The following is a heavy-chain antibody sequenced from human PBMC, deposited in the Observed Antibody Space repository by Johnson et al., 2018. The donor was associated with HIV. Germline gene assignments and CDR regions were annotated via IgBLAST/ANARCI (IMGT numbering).Heavy chain of an antibody. D-gene: IGHD4-17*01. Sequence: VHLVESGGGLVQPGGSLRLSCAASGFTFTTYAMTWVRRTPAKGLDWVSTISGSGGSTYYADSVKGRFTISRDNSKSTLYLQMNSLTADDTAVYYCAKGYGDYEGNAFDIWGQGTMVTVSS. CDR2: ISGSGGST. J-gene: IGHJ3*02. V-gene: IGHV3-23*04. CDR3: AKGYGDYEGNAFDI. CDR1: GFTFTTYA.